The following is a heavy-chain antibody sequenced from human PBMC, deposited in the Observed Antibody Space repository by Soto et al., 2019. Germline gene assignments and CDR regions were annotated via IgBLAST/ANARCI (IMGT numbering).Heavy chain of an antibody. J-gene: IGHJ4*02. V-gene: IGHV3-23*01. CDR2: ISGSGGST. D-gene: IGHD3-10*01. CDR1: GFTFSSYA. Sequence: EVQLLESGGGLVQPGGSLRLSCAASGFTFSSYAMSWVRQAPGKGLEWVSAISGSGGSTYYADSVKGRFTISRDNSKNTQNLEMNSLRDKATAVYYGARGGVTLLWFGESAIDYSGQGTLVTVSS. CDR3: ARGGVTLLWFGESAIDY.